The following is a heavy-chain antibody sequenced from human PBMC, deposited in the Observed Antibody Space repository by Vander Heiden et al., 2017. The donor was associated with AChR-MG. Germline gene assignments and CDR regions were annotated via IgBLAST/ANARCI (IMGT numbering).Heavy chain of an antibody. CDR1: GFTFSHFW. V-gene: IGHV3-74*01. CDR2: VNNDGSTT. J-gene: IGHJ4*02. Sequence: EVQLVESGGGLVQPGGSLSSSCAASGFTFSHFWIHWVRQAPGKGLVWVAFVNNDGSTTSYADSVRGRFTISRDNAKNTLYLQMNSLSAEDTAVYYCARGGYGAIDYWGQGALVTVSS. D-gene: IGHD5-12*01. CDR3: ARGGYGAIDY.